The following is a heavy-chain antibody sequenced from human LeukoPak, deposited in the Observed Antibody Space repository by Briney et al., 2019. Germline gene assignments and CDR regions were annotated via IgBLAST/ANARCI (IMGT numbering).Heavy chain of an antibody. V-gene: IGHV5-10-1*01. Sequence: NPGGSLRLSCKGSGCIFTSYWISWVRQMPGKGLEWMGRIDPSDSYINYSPSLQGHVTISADKSIGTAYLQWSSLKASDTAMYYCARGDILNWFDPWGQGTLVTVSS. CDR3: ARGDILNWFDP. CDR2: IDPSDSYI. CDR1: GCIFTSYW. D-gene: IGHD2-15*01. J-gene: IGHJ5*02.